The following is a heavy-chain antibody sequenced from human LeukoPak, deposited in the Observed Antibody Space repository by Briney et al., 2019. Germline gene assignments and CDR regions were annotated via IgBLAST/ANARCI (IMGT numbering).Heavy chain of an antibody. CDR2: ISSSSSYI. J-gene: IGHJ1*01. CDR1: GFTFSSYS. V-gene: IGHV3-21*04. Sequence: GGSLRLSCAASGFTFSSYSMNWVRQAPGKGLEWVSSISSSSSYIYYADSVKGRFTISRDNAKNSLYLQMNSLRAEDTAVYYCARLPDDYGDYKYFQHWGQGTLVTVSS. D-gene: IGHD4-17*01. CDR3: ARLPDDYGDYKYFQH.